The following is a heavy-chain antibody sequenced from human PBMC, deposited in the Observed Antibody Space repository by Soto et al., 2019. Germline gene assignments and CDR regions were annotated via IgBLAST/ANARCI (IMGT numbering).Heavy chain of an antibody. V-gene: IGHV3-33*01. CDR3: ARALLWFGEFPYGMDV. D-gene: IGHD3-10*01. Sequence: GGSLRLSCAASGFTFSSYGMHWVRQAPGKGLEWVAVIWYDGSNKYYADSVKGQFTISRDNSKNTLYLQMNSLRAEDTAVYYCARALLWFGEFPYGMDVWGQGTTVTVSS. CDR1: GFTFSSYG. J-gene: IGHJ6*02. CDR2: IWYDGSNK.